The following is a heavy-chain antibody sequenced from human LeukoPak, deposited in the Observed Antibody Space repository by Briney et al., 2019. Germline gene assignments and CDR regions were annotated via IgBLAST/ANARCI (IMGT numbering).Heavy chain of an antibody. Sequence: GGSLRLSCAASGFTFSNYNIHWVPQAPGKGLEWVSYISGTGTIYYKDSVKGRFTISRDNAKNSLYLQMNSLRAEDTAVYYCARGWKYFDYWGQGTLVTVSS. D-gene: IGHD1-1*01. CDR3: ARGWKYFDY. J-gene: IGHJ4*02. CDR1: GFTFSNYN. CDR2: ISGTGTI. V-gene: IGHV3-48*03.